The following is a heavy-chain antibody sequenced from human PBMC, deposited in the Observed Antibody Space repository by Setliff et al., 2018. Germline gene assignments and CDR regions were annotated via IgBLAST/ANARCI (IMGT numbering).Heavy chain of an antibody. CDR1: GDSMNDNH. Sequence: TLSLTCPVSGDSMNDNHWTWMRQPPGKGLEWIGYIYTSGGTNYNPSLKSRVTISVDMTENQFSLILRSVVAADTAVYYCARGVSGVSWTPRYWGRGTLVTVSS. D-gene: IGHD6-25*01. CDR2: IYTSGGT. CDR3: ARGVSGVSWTPRY. J-gene: IGHJ4*02. V-gene: IGHV4-4*08.